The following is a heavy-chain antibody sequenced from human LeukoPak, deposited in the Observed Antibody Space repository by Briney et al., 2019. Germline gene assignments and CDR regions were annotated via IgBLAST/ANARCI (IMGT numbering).Heavy chain of an antibody. J-gene: IGHJ4*02. V-gene: IGHV5-51*01. CDR2: IYPGDSDT. Sequence: GESLKISCKGSGYSFNRYWIGWVRQMPGKGLEWMGIIYPGDSDTRYSPSFQGQVTISADKSFSTAYLQWSSMMTSDNTIDDCVRRRNDYGGNAYAYWGQGTLVTVSS. CDR1: GYSFNRYW. D-gene: IGHD4-23*01. CDR3: VRRRNDYGGNAYAY.